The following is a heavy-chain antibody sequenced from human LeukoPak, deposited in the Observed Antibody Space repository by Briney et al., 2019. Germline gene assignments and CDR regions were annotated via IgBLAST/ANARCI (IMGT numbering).Heavy chain of an antibody. CDR2: IGTAGDT. J-gene: IGHJ4*02. CDR1: GFTFSSYD. Sequence: PGGSLRLSCAASGFTFSSYDMHWVRQATGKGLEWVSAIGTAGDTYYPGSVKGRFTISRENAKNSLHLQMNSLRAGDTAVYYCARSLGDSSGYELDYWGQGTLVTVSS. CDR3: ARSLGDSSGYELDY. V-gene: IGHV3-13*01. D-gene: IGHD3-22*01.